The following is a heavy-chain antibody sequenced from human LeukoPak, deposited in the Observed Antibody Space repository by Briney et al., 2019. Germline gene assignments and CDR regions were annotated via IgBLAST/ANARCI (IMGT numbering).Heavy chain of an antibody. V-gene: IGHV3-30*18. J-gene: IGHJ4*02. Sequence: GGSLRLSCAASGFTFSSYGIHWVRQAPGRGLEWVAVISYDGGNKYYADSVKGRFTISRDNSKNTLYLQMNSLRAEDTAMYYCAKDETRDGYTIGATDYWGQGTLVTVSS. CDR2: ISYDGGNK. CDR3: AKDETRDGYTIGATDY. CDR1: GFTFSSYG. D-gene: IGHD5-24*01.